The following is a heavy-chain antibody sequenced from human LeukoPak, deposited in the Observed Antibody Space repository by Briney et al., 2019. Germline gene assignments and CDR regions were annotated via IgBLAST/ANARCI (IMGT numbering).Heavy chain of an antibody. CDR2: ISYDGSNK. D-gene: IGHD3-22*01. V-gene: IGHV3-30*04. Sequence: PGGSLRLSCAASGFTFSSYAMHWVRQAPGKGLEWVAVISYDGSNKYYADSVKGRFTISRDNSKNTLYLQMNSLRAEDTAVYYCARDRDYYDSSGDLDYWGQGTLVTVSS. J-gene: IGHJ4*02. CDR3: ARDRDYYDSSGDLDY. CDR1: GFTFSSYA.